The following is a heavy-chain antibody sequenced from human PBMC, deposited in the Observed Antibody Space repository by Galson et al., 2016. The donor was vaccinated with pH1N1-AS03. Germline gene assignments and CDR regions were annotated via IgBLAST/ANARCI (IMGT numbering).Heavy chain of an antibody. Sequence: SLRLSCAASGFSLAIYGMHWFRRAPGRGLEWVAVVKHDGIETDYADSVKGRFTISRDNSKNSVYLQMNSLRAEDTAVYYCATGCGSGIHMSAFNYWCKGTLVSGSS. J-gene: IGHJ4*02. V-gene: IGHV3-33*05. D-gene: IGHD3-10*01. CDR3: ATGCGSGIHMSAFNY. CDR2: VKHDGIET. CDR1: GFSLAIYG.